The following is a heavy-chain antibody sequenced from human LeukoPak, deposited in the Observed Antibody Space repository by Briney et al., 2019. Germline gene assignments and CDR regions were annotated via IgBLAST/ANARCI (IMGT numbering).Heavy chain of an antibody. CDR2: IIPIFGTP. V-gene: IGHV1-69*13. J-gene: IGHJ5*02. CDR1: GGTFSSYA. CDR3: ARDRRQQLENWFDP. Sequence: ASVKVSCKASGGTFSSYAINWVRQAPGQGLEWMGGIIPIFGTPNYAQKFQGRVTITADESTSTAYMELSSLRSEDTAVYYCARDRRQQLENWFDPWGQGTLVTVSS. D-gene: IGHD6-13*01.